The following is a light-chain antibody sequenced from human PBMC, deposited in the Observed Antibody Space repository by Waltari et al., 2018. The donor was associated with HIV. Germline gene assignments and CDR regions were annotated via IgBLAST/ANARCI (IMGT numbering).Light chain of an antibody. CDR2: CSS. CDR3: QQYYTTPWT. Sequence: DIVMTQSPDSLAVSLGERATINFKSSQSVLYSSNNKNYLAWYQNKSGQPPRLLINCSSSREAGVPDRFSGSGSGTDFTLTISSLQAEDVAVYYCQQYYTTPWTFGQGTKVEIK. CDR1: QSVLYSSNNKNY. V-gene: IGKV4-1*01. J-gene: IGKJ1*01.